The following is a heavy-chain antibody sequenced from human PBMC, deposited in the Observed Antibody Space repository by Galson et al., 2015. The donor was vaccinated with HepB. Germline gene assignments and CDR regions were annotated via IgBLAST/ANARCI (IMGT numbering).Heavy chain of an antibody. CDR3: AREAVYYYDSSGYYPIDY. V-gene: IGHV4-30-4*01. D-gene: IGHD3-22*01. CDR1: GGSISSGDYY. CDR2: IYYSGST. Sequence: TLSLTCTVSGGSISSGDYYWSWIRQPPGKGLEWIGYIYYSGSTYYNPSLKSRVTISVDTSKNQFSLKLSSVTAADTAVYYCAREAVYYYDSSGYYPIDYWGQGTLVTVSS. J-gene: IGHJ4*02.